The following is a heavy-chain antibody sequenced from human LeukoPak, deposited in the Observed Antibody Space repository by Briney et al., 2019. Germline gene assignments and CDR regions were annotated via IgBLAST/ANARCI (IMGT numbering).Heavy chain of an antibody. CDR1: GFTFNNYN. V-gene: IGHV3-21*01. Sequence: SGGSLRLSCATSGFTFNNYNMNWVRQAPGRALEWVSSITSSGTYIFYADSVKGRFTISRDNAKNSLYLQMNSLGPEDTAVYYRARDPYSGNYGNYYYYYMDVWGKGTTVTISS. CDR2: ITSSGTYI. D-gene: IGHD1-26*01. J-gene: IGHJ6*03. CDR3: ARDPYSGNYGNYYYYYMDV.